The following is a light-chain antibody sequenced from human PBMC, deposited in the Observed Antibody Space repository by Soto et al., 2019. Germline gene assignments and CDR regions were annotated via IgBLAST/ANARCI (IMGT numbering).Light chain of an antibody. Sequence: DIQMTQSPSSLSASVGDRVTITCRASQSISSYLNWYQQKPGKAPKLLIYAASSLQSGVPSRFSGSGSGTDFTLTISSLQPEDFATYYCQQSYNSITFDQGTRLEIK. CDR1: QSISSY. V-gene: IGKV1-39*01. J-gene: IGKJ5*01. CDR3: QQSYNSIT. CDR2: AAS.